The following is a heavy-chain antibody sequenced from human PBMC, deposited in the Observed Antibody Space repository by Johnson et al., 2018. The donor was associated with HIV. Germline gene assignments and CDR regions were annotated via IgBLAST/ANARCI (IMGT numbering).Heavy chain of an antibody. CDR3: AREKQNYYDSSGYAFDI. CDR2: IRSDGSNK. D-gene: IGHD3-22*01. CDR1: GFTFSDYY. V-gene: IGHV3-30*02. Sequence: QVQLVESGGGLVKPGGSLRLSCAASGFTFSDYYMTWIRQAPGKGLEWVAFIRSDGSNKSFPDSVKGRFTISRDISKNTLYLQMNSLRAEDTAVYYCAREKQNYYDSSGYAFDIWGQGTMVTVSS. J-gene: IGHJ3*02.